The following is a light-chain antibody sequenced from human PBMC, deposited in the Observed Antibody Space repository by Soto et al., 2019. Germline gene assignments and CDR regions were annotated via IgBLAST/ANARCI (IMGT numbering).Light chain of an antibody. Sequence: QSVLTQPASVSGSPGQLITISCTGTSRDVGGYKYVSWYQQHPGKAPKLIIYEVSNRPSGVSNRFSGSKSGNTASLTISGLQAEDEADYYCTSYRGSSTLVFGGGTKLTVL. CDR2: EVS. J-gene: IGLJ2*01. CDR1: SRDVGGYKY. CDR3: TSYRGSSTLV. V-gene: IGLV2-14*01.